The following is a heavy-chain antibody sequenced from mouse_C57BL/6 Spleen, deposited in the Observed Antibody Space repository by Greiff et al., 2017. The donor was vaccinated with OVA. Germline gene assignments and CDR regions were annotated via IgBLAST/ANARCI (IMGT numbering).Heavy chain of an antibody. Sequence: QVQLQQSGPELVKPGASVKISCKASGYAFSSSWMNWVKQRPGQGLEWIGRIYPGDGDTNYNGKFKGKATLTADKSSSTAYMQLSSLTSEDSAVYCCAIYDGYLADWGQGTTLTVSS. CDR3: AIYDGYLAD. CDR2: IYPGDGDT. D-gene: IGHD2-3*01. CDR1: GYAFSSSW. J-gene: IGHJ2*01. V-gene: IGHV1-82*01.